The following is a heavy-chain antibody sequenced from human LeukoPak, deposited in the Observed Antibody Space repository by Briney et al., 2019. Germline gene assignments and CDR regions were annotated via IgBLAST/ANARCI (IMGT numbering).Heavy chain of an antibody. D-gene: IGHD3-22*01. V-gene: IGHV1-69*05. Sequence: ASVKVSCKASGGTFSSYAISWVRQAPGQGLEWMGGIIPIFGTANYAQKFQGRVTITTDESTSTAYMELSSLRSEDTAVYYCARASDYYDSSHAFDIWGQGTMVTVSS. CDR2: IIPIFGTA. CDR1: GGTFSSYA. CDR3: ARASDYYDSSHAFDI. J-gene: IGHJ3*02.